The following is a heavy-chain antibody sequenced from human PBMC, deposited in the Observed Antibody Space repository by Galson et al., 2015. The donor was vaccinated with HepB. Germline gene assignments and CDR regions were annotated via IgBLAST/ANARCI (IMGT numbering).Heavy chain of an antibody. CDR1: GGSMNDYY. Sequence: SETLSLTCTVSGGSMNDYYWTWLRQPPGKGLEWIGHVYYTGSTQYNPSLKSRVTISVDTSKNQFSLKLTSLTVADTAVYFCARVVGQWLIHDAFDLWGQGTLVTVSS. D-gene: IGHD6-19*01. CDR3: ARVVGQWLIHDAFDL. J-gene: IGHJ3*01. CDR2: VYYTGST. V-gene: IGHV4-59*01.